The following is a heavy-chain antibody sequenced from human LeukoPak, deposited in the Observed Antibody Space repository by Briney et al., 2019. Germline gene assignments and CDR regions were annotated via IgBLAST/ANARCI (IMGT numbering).Heavy chain of an antibody. J-gene: IGHJ5*02. CDR3: ARQDSSGWYA. Sequence: GESLQISCKGSGYSFTSYWIGWVRRLPGKDLEWMGIIYPGDSDTRYSPSFQGQVTISADKSISTAYLQWSSLKASGTAMYYCARQDSSGWYAWGQGTLVTVSS. CDR1: GYSFTSYW. CDR2: IYPGDSDT. V-gene: IGHV5-51*01. D-gene: IGHD6-19*01.